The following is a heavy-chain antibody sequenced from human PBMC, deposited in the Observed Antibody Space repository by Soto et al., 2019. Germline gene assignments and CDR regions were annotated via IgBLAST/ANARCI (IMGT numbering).Heavy chain of an antibody. CDR3: PRNGWGSRADY. J-gene: IGHJ4*02. V-gene: IGHV3-30-3*01. D-gene: IGHD2-21*01. Sequence: QVQLVESGGGVVQPGRSLRLSCAASGFTFSSYAMHWVRQAPGKGLEWVAVISYDGSNKYYADSVKGRFTISRDNSKNMLYLRMNSLRDEDTGVCYCPRNGWGSRADYWRQGTLVPVS. CDR1: GFTFSSYA. CDR2: ISYDGSNK.